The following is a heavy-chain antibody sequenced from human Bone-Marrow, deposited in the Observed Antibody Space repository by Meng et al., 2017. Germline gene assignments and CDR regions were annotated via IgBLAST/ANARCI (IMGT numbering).Heavy chain of an antibody. J-gene: IGHJ4*02. V-gene: IGHV1-2*06. Sequence: QVRRVQWGAGVKEPGASVKVSCKASGYTFTGYYMQWVRQAPGQGLEWRGRINPNSGGTNYAQKFQGRVTMTRDTSISTAYMELSRLRSDDTAVYYCARESQYSYGPCLDYWGQGTLVTVSS. CDR2: INPNSGGT. CDR1: GYTFTGYY. D-gene: IGHD5-18*01. CDR3: ARESQYSYGPCLDY.